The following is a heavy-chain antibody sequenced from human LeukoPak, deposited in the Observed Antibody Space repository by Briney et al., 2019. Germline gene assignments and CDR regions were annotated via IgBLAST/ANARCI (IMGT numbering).Heavy chain of an antibody. Sequence: PSETLSLTCTVSGGSIGSYYWNWIRQPPGKGLEWIGYIYYSGSTNYNPSLKSRVSISVDTSKNQFSLKLSSVTAADTAVYYCARGRAYCGGDCYSGAFDIWGQGTMVTVSS. V-gene: IGHV4-59*01. CDR3: ARGRAYCGGDCYSGAFDI. J-gene: IGHJ3*02. D-gene: IGHD2-21*02. CDR1: GGSIGSYY. CDR2: IYYSGST.